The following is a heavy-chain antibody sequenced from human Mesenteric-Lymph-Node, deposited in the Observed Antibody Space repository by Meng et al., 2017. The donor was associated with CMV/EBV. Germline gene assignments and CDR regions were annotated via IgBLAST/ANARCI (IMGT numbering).Heavy chain of an antibody. J-gene: IGHJ4*01. D-gene: IGHD6-13*01. CDR2: INYSGST. CDR1: GGSSSRGDDY. Sequence: TAAGGSSSRGDDYWSWSRQHPGKGLEWIGYINYSGSTYYNQSLKSRLTISVDTSKSQFSLNLSSVTAADTAMYYCASSSWSLYYFDYWGQGTLVTVSS. CDR3: ASSSWSLYYFDY. V-gene: IGHV4-31*02.